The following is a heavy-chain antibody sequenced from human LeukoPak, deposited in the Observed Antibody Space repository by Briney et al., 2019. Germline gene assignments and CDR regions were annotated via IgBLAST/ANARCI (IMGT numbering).Heavy chain of an antibody. CDR3: ARSRGLVLYKEY. Sequence: ASVKVSCKASGYTFTGYYMHWVRQAPGQELEWMGWINPNSGGTNYAQKFQGRVTMTRDTSISTAYMELSRLRADDTAVYYCARSRGLVLYKEYWGQGPLVRVPS. CDR1: GYTFTGYY. D-gene: IGHD6-6*01. CDR2: INPNSGGT. V-gene: IGHV1-2*02. J-gene: IGHJ1*01.